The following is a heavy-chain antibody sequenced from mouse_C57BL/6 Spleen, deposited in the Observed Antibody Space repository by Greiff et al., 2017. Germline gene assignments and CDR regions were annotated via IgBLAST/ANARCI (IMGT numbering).Heavy chain of an antibody. J-gene: IGHJ1*03. CDR3: ARFGSSLYWYFDV. D-gene: IGHD1-1*01. CDR1: GYTFTDYY. CDR2: IYPGSGNT. Sequence: VQLQQSGAELVRPGASVKLSCKASGYTFTDYYINWVKQRPGQGLEWIARIYPGSGNTYYNEKFKGKATLTAEKSSSTAYMQLSSLTSEDSAVYFCARFGSSLYWYFDVWGTGTTVTVSS. V-gene: IGHV1-76*01.